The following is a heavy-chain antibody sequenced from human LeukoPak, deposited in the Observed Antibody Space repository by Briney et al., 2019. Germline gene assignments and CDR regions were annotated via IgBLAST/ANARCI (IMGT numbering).Heavy chain of an antibody. CDR1: GGSISSGDYY. CDR2: IYYSGST. CDR3: ARSPRVGNWFDP. Sequence: SETLSLTCTVSGGSISSGDYYWSWIRQPPGEGLEWIGYIYYSGSTYYNPSLKSRVTISVDTSKNQFSLKLSSVTAADTAVYYCARSPRVGNWFDPWGQGTLVTVSS. J-gene: IGHJ5*02. V-gene: IGHV4-30-4*08. D-gene: IGHD1-26*01.